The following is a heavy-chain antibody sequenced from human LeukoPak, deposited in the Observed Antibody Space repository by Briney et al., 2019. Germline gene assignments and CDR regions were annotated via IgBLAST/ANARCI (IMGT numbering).Heavy chain of an antibody. V-gene: IGHV3-33*06. D-gene: IGHD5-18*01. CDR2: IWYDGSNK. CDR3: AKDGDTYYFDY. J-gene: IGHJ4*02. CDR1: GFTFSSYG. Sequence: GGSLRLSCAASGFTFSSYGMHWVRQAPGKGLEWVAVIWYDGSNKYYADSVKGRFTISRDNSKNTLYLQMSSLRAEDTAVYYCAKDGDTYYFDYWGQGTLVTVSS.